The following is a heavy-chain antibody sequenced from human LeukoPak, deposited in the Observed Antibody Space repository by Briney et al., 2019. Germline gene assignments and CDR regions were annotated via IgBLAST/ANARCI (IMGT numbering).Heavy chain of an antibody. CDR2: ITPIVDIA. D-gene: IGHD6-13*01. V-gene: IGHV1-69*04. J-gene: IGHJ3*02. CDR3: ACTPLESSGTWGSFDM. Sequence: GASVKVSCKASGGSFSNYAFSWVRQVPGQGLEWMGRITPIVDIATYIQKFQGRVTITTDESAGTAYLELSSLSFEDTALYYCACTPLESSGTWGSFDMWGQGTMIIVSS. CDR1: GGSFSNYA.